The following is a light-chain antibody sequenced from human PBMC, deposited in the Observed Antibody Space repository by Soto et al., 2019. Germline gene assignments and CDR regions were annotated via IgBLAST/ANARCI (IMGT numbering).Light chain of an antibody. CDR2: DDS. J-gene: IGLJ1*01. CDR3: QVWDDSTDHIYV. CDR1: NVGSKS. V-gene: IGLV3-21*02. Sequence: SYELTQPPSVSVAPGQTARITCGGSNVGSKSVHWYQQKSGQAPVVVVYDDSDRPSGIPERFSGSNSGNTATLTISRVEAGDEADYYCQVWDDSTDHIYVFGTGTKVTVL.